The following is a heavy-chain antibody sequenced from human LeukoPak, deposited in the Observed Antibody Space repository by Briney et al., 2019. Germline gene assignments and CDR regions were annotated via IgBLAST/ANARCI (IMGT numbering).Heavy chain of an antibody. D-gene: IGHD2-21*02. CDR2: IYHSGST. J-gene: IGHJ5*02. CDR1: GGPISSSNW. V-gene: IGHV4-4*02. Sequence: SGTLSLTCAVSGGPISSSNWWSWVRQPPGKGLEWIGEIYHSGSTNYNPSLKSRVTISVDKSKNQFSLKLSSVTAADTAVYYCAVYCGGDCYSGVNNWFDPWGQGTLVTVSS. CDR3: AVYCGGDCYSGVNNWFDP.